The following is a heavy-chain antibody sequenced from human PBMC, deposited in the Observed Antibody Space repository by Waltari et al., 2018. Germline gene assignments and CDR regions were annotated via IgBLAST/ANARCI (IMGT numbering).Heavy chain of an antibody. CDR1: GFTSSPYS. D-gene: IGHD3-10*01. Sequence: EVQLVESGGGLVKLGGSLRLSCAASGFTSSPYSMSWIRQAPGKGLEWFSSIGTTDSYIYYANSVRGRFTISRDNAKNSLFLQMNGLRADDTGVYYCARDGEFLRLGTTDYWGQGTLITVSS. CDR2: IGTTDSYI. V-gene: IGHV3-21*02. CDR3: ARDGEFLRLGTTDY. J-gene: IGHJ4*02.